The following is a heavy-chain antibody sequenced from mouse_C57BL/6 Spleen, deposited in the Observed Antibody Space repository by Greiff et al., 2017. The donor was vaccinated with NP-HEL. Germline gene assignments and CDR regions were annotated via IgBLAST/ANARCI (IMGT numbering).Heavy chain of an antibody. Sequence: VQLQQPGAELVRPGSSVKLSCKASGYTFTSYWMHWVKQRPIQGLEWIGNIDPSDSETHYNQKFKDKATLTVDKSSSTAYMQLSSLTSEDSAVYYCARSYGNYRVWFAYWGQGTLVTVSA. CDR3: ARSYGNYRVWFAY. D-gene: IGHD2-10*02. CDR2: IDPSDSET. V-gene: IGHV1-52*01. J-gene: IGHJ3*01. CDR1: GYTFTSYW.